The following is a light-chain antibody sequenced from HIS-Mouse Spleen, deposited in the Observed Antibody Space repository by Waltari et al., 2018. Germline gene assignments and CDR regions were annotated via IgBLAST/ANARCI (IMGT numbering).Light chain of an antibody. Sequence: QSALPQPASVSGSPGQSITIPCPGTSSDVGSYNLVPWYQQHPGKAPKLMIYEGSKRPSGVSNRFSGSKSGNTASLTISGLQAEDEADYYCCSYAGSSTYVFGTGTKVTVL. V-gene: IGLV2-23*01. CDR2: EGS. J-gene: IGLJ1*01. CDR1: SSDVGSYNL. CDR3: CSYAGSSTYV.